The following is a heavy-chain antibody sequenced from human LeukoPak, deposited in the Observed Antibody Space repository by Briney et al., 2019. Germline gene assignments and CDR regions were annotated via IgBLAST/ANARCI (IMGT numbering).Heavy chain of an antibody. V-gene: IGHV3-23*01. CDR1: GFTFSNYA. CDR2: ISANGGST. CDR3: ANGNRCTSPNCLGYYYFYMDV. J-gene: IGHJ6*03. Sequence: PGGSLRLSCAASGFTFSNYAMTWVRQAPGKGLEWVSAISANGGSTYYADSVKGRFTISRDNSKNTLCLQMNSLRAEDTAVYYCANGNRCTSPNCLGYYYFYMDVWGKGTTVTVSS. D-gene: IGHD2-8*01.